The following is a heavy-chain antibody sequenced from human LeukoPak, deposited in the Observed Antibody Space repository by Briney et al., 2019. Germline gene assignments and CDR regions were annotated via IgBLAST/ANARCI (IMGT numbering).Heavy chain of an antibody. CDR1: GFTFSSYG. Sequence: GGSPRLSCAASGFTFSSYGMHWVRQAPGKGLEWVAVIWSDENKKFYADSVKGRFTISRDNFKSTLYLQMDSLRVEDTAVYYCAREGLTSTPNNAFDIWGQGSVVTVSS. CDR2: IWSDENKK. CDR3: AREGLTSTPNNAFDI. J-gene: IGHJ3*02. D-gene: IGHD4-23*01. V-gene: IGHV3-33*01.